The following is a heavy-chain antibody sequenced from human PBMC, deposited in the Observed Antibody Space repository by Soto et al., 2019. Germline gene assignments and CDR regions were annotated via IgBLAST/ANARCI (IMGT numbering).Heavy chain of an antibody. CDR3: AEGGGQWLVPSDLNY. CDR2: VSHDGRNT. Sequence: VQLVESGGGVVQPGRSLRLSCAASGFTFSDYAMHWVRQAPGKGLEWVAVVSHDGRNTHYADSVKGRFTISRDSSKNTVSLEKARLSAGDKAVFYWAEGGGQWLVPSDLNYWGQGALVTVSS. D-gene: IGHD6-19*01. V-gene: IGHV3-30*03. J-gene: IGHJ4*02. CDR1: GFTFSDYA.